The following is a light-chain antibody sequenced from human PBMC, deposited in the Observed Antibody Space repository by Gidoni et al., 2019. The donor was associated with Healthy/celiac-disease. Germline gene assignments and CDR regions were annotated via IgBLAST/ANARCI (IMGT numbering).Light chain of an antibody. J-gene: IGKJ1*01. Sequence: ESVLTQSPGTLSLSPGERATLSCRASQSVSSSYLAWYQQKPGQAPRLLIYGASSRATGIPDRFSVSGSGTYFTLTISRLEPEDFAVYYCQQYGSSPTWTFGQGTKVEIK. CDR1: QSVSSSY. V-gene: IGKV3-20*01. CDR3: QQYGSSPTWT. CDR2: GAS.